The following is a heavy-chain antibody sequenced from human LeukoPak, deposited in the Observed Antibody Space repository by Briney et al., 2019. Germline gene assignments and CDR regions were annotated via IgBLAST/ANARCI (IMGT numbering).Heavy chain of an antibody. CDR1: GYSFSSGYY. D-gene: IGHD3-10*01. J-gene: IGHJ4*02. CDR2: IYHSGST. V-gene: IGHV4-38-2*01. Sequence: SETLSLTCAVSGYSFSSGYYWGWIRQPPGKGLEWIGSIYHSGSTYYNPSLKSRVTISVDTSKNQFSLKLSSVTAADTAVYYCERLPQLLWFGELMVYWGQGTLVTVST. CDR3: ERLPQLLWFGELMVY.